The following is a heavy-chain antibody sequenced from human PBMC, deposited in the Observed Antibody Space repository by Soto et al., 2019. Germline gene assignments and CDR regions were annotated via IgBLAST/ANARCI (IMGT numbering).Heavy chain of an antibody. CDR3: ARDVDADFRTDFDY. J-gene: IGHJ4*02. V-gene: IGHV3-11*01. CDR1: GFTFSDYY. D-gene: IGHD4-17*01. CDR2: ISGNGEII. Sequence: GGSLRLSCAASGFTFSDYYIHWIRRAPGKGLEWISYISGNGEIIQYAASARGRFTISRDNAENSVYLEMDSLRAEDTALYYCARDVDADFRTDFDYWGRGTPVTVSS.